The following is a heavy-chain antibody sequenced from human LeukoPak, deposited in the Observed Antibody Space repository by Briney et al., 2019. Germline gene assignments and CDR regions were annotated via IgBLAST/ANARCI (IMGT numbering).Heavy chain of an antibody. D-gene: IGHD2-15*01. Sequence: PGGSLRLSCAASGFTVSNNYMSWVRQAPGKGLEWVSVIYSGDGTFYSDSVKGRFTIPRDYSKNTLYLQMNSLRADDTAVYYCARDSNGPAFWGQGTLVTVSS. V-gene: IGHV3-53*01. CDR1: GFTVSNNY. CDR2: IYSGDGT. J-gene: IGHJ4*02. CDR3: ARDSNGPAF.